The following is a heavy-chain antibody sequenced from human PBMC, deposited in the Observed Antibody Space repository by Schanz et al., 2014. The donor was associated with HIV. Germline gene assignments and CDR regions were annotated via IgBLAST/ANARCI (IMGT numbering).Heavy chain of an antibody. J-gene: IGHJ4*02. D-gene: IGHD3-22*01. CDR1: GFTFSDYG. Sequence: QVQLVESGGGVVQPGRSLRLSCAASGFTFSDYGMHWVRQAPGKGLEWVAVIWNDGSNTFYADSEKGRFTISRDNSKNTLYLQMTTLRIDDTAVYYCAKPEYDSRGNSQSHFDYWGQGTLVTVSS. V-gene: IGHV3-33*06. CDR3: AKPEYDSRGNSQSHFDY. CDR2: IWNDGSNT.